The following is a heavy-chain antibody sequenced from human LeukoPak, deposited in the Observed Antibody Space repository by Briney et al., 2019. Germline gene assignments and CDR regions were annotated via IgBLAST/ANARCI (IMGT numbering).Heavy chain of an antibody. Sequence: GGSLRLSCAASGFTVSSNYMSWVRQAPGKGLEWVSVIYSGGSTYYADSVKGRFTISRDNSKNTLYLQTNSLRAEDTAVYYCATLENYYDSSGASTLDAFDIWGQGTMVTVSS. CDR1: GFTVSSNY. V-gene: IGHV3-66*01. CDR3: ATLENYYDSSGASTLDAFDI. CDR2: IYSGGST. J-gene: IGHJ3*02. D-gene: IGHD3-22*01.